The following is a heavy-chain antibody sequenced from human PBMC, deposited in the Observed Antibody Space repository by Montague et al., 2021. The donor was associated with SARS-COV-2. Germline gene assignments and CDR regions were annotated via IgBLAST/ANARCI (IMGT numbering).Heavy chain of an antibody. CDR3: ARAQNTCFIANCVNYFDV. CDR1: GGSMSGYY. V-gene: IGHV4-59*01. Sequence: SETRSLTCEVSGGSMSGYYWTWIRQSPGKGLEWIGYVHYTGSTKYNPSLKTRVSLSLDTPKNHFSLHLSSVTAADTAIYFRARAQNTCFIANCVNYFDVWGLGARVTVSS. J-gene: IGHJ4*02. CDR2: VHYTGST. D-gene: IGHD1-1*01.